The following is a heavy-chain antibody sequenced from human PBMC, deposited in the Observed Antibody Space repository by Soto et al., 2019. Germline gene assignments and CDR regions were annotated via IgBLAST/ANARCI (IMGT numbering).Heavy chain of an antibody. V-gene: IGHV4-34*01. D-gene: IGHD1-20*01. J-gene: IGHJ4*02. CDR1: GGFFSGYY. CDR3: ARGGLLLGFGPHRGITDY. CDR2: INHSGST. Sequence: PEELCVTKAVYGGFFSGYYWSWIRQPPEKGQEWIGEINHSGSTNYNPSLKSRVTISVDTSKNQFSLKLSSVTAADTAVYYCARGGLLLGFGPHRGITDYCGQGTPVIGSS.